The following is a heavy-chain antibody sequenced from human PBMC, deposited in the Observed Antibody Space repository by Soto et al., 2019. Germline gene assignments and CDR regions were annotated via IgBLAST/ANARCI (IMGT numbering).Heavy chain of an antibody. CDR1: GGSISSYY. J-gene: IGHJ4*02. CDR3: ARQVRTSELEPDFDY. Sequence: ETLSLTCTVSGGSISSYYWSWIRQPPGKGLEWIGYIYYSGSTNYNPSLKSRVTISVDTSKNQFSLKLSSVTAADTAVYYCARQVRTSELEPDFDYWGQGTLVTVSS. CDR2: IYYSGST. V-gene: IGHV4-59*08. D-gene: IGHD1-1*01.